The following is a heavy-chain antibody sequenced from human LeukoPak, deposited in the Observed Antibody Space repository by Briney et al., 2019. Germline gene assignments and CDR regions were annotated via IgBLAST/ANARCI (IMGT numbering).Heavy chain of an antibody. D-gene: IGHD3-22*01. J-gene: IGHJ6*02. CDR3: ARDGSIVVVMYYYYGMDV. CDR2: ISAYNGNT. CDR1: GYTFTSYG. V-gene: IGHV1-18*01. Sequence: ASVKVSFKASGYTFTSYGISWVRQAPGQGLEWMGWISAYNGNTNYAQKLQGRVTMTTDTSTSTAYMELRSLRSDDTAVYYCARDGSIVVVMYYYYGMDVWGQGTTVTVSS.